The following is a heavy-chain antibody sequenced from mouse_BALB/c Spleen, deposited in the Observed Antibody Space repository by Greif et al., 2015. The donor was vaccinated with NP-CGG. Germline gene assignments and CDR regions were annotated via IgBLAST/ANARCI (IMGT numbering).Heavy chain of an antibody. CDR3: TRWGTENY. J-gene: IGHJ2*01. CDR1: GYTFTSYY. Sequence: QVHVKQSGAELVKPGASVKLSCKASGYTFTSYYMYWVKQRPGQGLEWIGGINPSSGGTNFNEKFKSKATLTVDKSSSTAYMQLSSLTSEDSAVYYCTRWGTENYWGHGTTLTVSS. CDR2: INPSSGGT. V-gene: IGHV1S81*02.